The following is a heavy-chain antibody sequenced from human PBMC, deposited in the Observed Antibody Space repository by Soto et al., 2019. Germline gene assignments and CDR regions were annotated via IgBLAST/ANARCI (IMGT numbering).Heavy chain of an antibody. J-gene: IGHJ3*02. V-gene: IGHV3-48*01. D-gene: IGHD3-10*01. CDR1: GFTFCSYG. Sequence: PGGSLRLSCAASGFTFCSYGMNWVRQAPGKGLEWVSYISSSSSTIYYADSVKGRFTISRDNAKNSLYLQMNSLRAEDTAVYYCAREVSSRLSYYKPFGAFDIWGQGTMVTVSS. CDR2: ISSSSSTI. CDR3: AREVSSRLSYYKPFGAFDI.